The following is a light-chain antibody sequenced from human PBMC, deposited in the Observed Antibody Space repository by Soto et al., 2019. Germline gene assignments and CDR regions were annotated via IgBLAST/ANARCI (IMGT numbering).Light chain of an antibody. CDR2: DVS. CDR1: SSDVGGYNY. J-gene: IGLJ1*01. V-gene: IGLV2-8*01. CDR3: SSYAGSNNVV. Sequence: QSALTQPPSASGSLGQSVTISCTGTSSDVGGYNYVSWYQQHPGKAPKLLIYDVSHRPSGVPDRFSGSKSGNTASLTVSGLQAEDEVDYYCSSYAGSNNVVFGTGTKVTVL.